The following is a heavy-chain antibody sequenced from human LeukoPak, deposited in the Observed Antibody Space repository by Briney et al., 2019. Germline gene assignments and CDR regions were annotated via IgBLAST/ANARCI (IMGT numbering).Heavy chain of an antibody. CDR3: ARTGNSDSRLYYYMDV. Sequence: GGSLRLSCAASGFTFSSYAMHWVRQAPGKGLEWVAVISYDGSNKYYADSVKGRFTISRDNAKNSLYLQTNRLRAEDTAVYYCARTGNSDSRLYYYMDVWGKGTTVTVSS. CDR2: ISYDGSNK. V-gene: IGHV3-30*04. D-gene: IGHD3-22*01. CDR1: GFTFSSYA. J-gene: IGHJ6*03.